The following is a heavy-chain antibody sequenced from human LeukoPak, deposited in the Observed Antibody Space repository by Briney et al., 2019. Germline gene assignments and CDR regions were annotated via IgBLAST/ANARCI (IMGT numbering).Heavy chain of an antibody. Sequence: GASVKVSCKASGYTFTGYYMHWVRQAPGQGLEWMGWINPNSGGTNYAQKFQGRVTMTRDTSISTAYTELSRLRSDDTAVYYCAREGVFVVVPAATPGGYNWFDPWGQGTLVTVSS. V-gene: IGHV1-2*02. CDR1: GYTFTGYY. J-gene: IGHJ5*02. CDR2: INPNSGGT. D-gene: IGHD2-2*02. CDR3: AREGVFVVVPAATPGGYNWFDP.